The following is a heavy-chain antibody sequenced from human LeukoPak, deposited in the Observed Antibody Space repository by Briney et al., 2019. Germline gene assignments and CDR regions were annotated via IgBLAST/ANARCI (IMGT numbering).Heavy chain of an antibody. V-gene: IGHV3-33*01. CDR3: ARDSETETGWYYYGMDV. J-gene: IGHJ6*02. Sequence: GGSLRLSCAASGFTFSRFGMHWVRQAPGKGLEWVAVIWYDGSNKYYADSVKGRFTISRDNSKNTLYLEMNSLRAEDTAVYYCARDSETETGWYYYGMDVWGQGTTVTVSS. D-gene: IGHD1-14*01. CDR1: GFTFSRFG. CDR2: IWYDGSNK.